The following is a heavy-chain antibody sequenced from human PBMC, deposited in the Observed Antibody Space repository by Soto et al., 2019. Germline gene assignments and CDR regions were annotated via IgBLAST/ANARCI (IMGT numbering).Heavy chain of an antibody. D-gene: IGHD3-3*01. CDR3: ANLWSGYQYYYYYYGMDV. CDR1: GFTLSSYG. J-gene: IGHJ6*02. V-gene: IGHV3-30*18. Sequence: GGSLRLSCAASGFTLSSYGMHWVRQAPGKXLEWVAVISYDGSNKYYADSVKGRFTISRDNSKNTLYLQMNSLRAEDTAVYYCANLWSGYQYYYYYYGMDVWGQGTTVTVSS. CDR2: ISYDGSNK.